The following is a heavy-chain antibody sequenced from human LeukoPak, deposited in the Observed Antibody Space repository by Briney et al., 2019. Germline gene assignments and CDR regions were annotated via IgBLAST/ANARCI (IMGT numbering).Heavy chain of an antibody. D-gene: IGHD3-22*01. CDR2: IIPILGIA. CDR1: GGTFSSYA. J-gene: IGHJ5*02. Sequence: ASVKVSCKASGGTFSSYAISWVRQAPGQGLEWMGRIIPILGIANYAQKFQGRVTITADKSTSTAYMELRSLRSDDTAVYYCARVGTYYYDSSGYGNWFDPWGQGTLVTVSS. CDR3: ARVGTYYYDSSGYGNWFDP. V-gene: IGHV1-69*04.